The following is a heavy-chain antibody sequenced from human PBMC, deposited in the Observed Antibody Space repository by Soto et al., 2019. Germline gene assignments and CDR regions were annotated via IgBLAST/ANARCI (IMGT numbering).Heavy chain of an antibody. D-gene: IGHD5-12*01. CDR2: IWYGGSNT. CDR3: ARDFSMVIVAPGY. CDR1: GFTFSSYA. J-gene: IGHJ4*02. V-gene: IGHV3-33*08. Sequence: HPGGSLRLSCAASGFTFSSYAMHWVRQAPGKGLEWVGFIWYGGSNTFYAESVKGRFTISRDNSKNTVYLQINALRAEDTAVYYCARDFSMVIVAPGYWGQGTLVTVSS.